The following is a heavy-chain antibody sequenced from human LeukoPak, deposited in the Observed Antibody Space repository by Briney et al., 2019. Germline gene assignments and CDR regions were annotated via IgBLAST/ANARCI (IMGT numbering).Heavy chain of an antibody. D-gene: IGHD6-6*01. CDR3: ARDVKWAARRYYYYYMDV. V-gene: IGHV4-39*07. Sequence: SETLSLTCTVSGGSISSSSYYWGWIRQPPGKGLEWIGSIYYSGSTYYNPSLKSRVTISVDTSENQFSLKLSSVTAADTAVYYCARDVKWAARRYYYYYMDVWGKGTTVTVSS. CDR2: IYYSGST. J-gene: IGHJ6*03. CDR1: GGSISSSSYY.